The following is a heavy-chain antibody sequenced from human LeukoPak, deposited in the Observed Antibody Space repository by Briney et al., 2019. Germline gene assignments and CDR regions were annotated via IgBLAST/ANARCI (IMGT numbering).Heavy chain of an antibody. CDR1: GFTLSGFA. CDR2: LLHDGSEK. D-gene: IGHD4-23*01. V-gene: IGHV3-30-3*01. Sequence: PGGSLRLSCAASGFTLSGFAMHWVRQAPGKGLEWVAVLLHDGSEKYYADSVKGRFTISRDTSKNMVYLQMNSLRAEETAVYYCARGRPHGNDYWGQGTLVTVSS. CDR3: ARGRPHGNDY. J-gene: IGHJ4*02.